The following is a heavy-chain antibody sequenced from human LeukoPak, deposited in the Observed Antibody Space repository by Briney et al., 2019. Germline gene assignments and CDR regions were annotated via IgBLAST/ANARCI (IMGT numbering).Heavy chain of an antibody. V-gene: IGHV1-8*01. Sequence: ASVKVSCKASGYTFTSYDINWVRQATGQGLEWMGWMNPNSGNTGYAQKFQGRVTMTRNTSISTAYMELSSLRSEDTAVYYCARDRTMVRGVIIRSVWFDPWGRGTLVTVSS. CDR2: MNPNSGNT. CDR3: ARDRTMVRGVIIRSVWFDP. J-gene: IGHJ5*02. D-gene: IGHD3-10*01. CDR1: GYTFTSYD.